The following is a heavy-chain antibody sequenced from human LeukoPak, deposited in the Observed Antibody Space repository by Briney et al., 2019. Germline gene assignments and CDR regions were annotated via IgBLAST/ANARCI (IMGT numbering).Heavy chain of an antibody. J-gene: IGHJ6*03. Sequence: ETLSLTCTVSGGSISSSTYYWSWVRQPAGKGLEWVANIKPDGSETYYVDSVKGRFTISRDNAKNSLFLQMNSLRAEDTAVYYCAKDAFRLSMDVWGKGTTVTISS. D-gene: IGHD2/OR15-2a*01. CDR3: AKDAFRLSMDV. CDR2: IKPDGSET. CDR1: GGSISSSTYY. V-gene: IGHV3-7*01.